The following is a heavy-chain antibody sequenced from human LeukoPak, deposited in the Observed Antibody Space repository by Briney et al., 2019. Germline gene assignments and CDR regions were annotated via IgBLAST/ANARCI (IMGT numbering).Heavy chain of an antibody. J-gene: IGHJ6*03. D-gene: IGHD6-19*01. V-gene: IGHV4-59*11. CDR3: ARLAVAGDYDHFYFYMDV. CDR1: GGSISSHY. CDR2: ISYSGIT. Sequence: SETLSLTCSVSGGSISSHYWTWMRQPPGKGLEWIGYISYSGITNYNPSLKSRVSISVDTSINQLSLKVNSVTTADTAVYYCARLAVAGDYDHFYFYMDVWGKGTTVTVSS.